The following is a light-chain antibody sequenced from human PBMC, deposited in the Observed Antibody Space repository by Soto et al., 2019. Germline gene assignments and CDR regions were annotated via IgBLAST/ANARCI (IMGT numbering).Light chain of an antibody. Sequence: EIVMTQSPATLSVSLRERATLSCRASQTIGSNLAWYQQKLGQAPRLLIYGASTRATGIPARFSGSGSGTEFILTISSLQSEDFAVYYCQQYGSSRWTFGQGTKVEIK. CDR3: QQYGSSRWT. CDR1: QTIGSN. J-gene: IGKJ1*01. CDR2: GAS. V-gene: IGKV3-15*01.